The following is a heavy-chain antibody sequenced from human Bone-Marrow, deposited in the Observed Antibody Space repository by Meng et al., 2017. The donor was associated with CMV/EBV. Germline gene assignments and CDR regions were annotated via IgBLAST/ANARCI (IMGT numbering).Heavy chain of an antibody. D-gene: IGHD2-2*01. Sequence: ASVKVSCKASGGTFSSYAINWVRQAPGQGLEWMGWINPNSGGTNYAQKFQGRVTMTRDTSISTAYMELSRLRSDDTAVYYCASPQQDAFDIWGQGTMVTVSS. CDR3: ASPQQDAFDI. CDR1: GGTFSSYA. CDR2: INPNSGGT. V-gene: IGHV1-2*02. J-gene: IGHJ3*02.